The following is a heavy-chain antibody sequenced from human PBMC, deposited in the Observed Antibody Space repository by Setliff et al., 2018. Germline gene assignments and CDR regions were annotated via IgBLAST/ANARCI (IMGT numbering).Heavy chain of an antibody. D-gene: IGHD3-3*01. CDR2: IYHTEST. CDR1: SGSISYNNW. Sequence: KTSETLSLTCAVSSGSISYNNWWTWVRQPPGKGLEWIGEIYHTESTNYNPSLKSRVTISLDKSKNQFSLNLSSVTAADTAVYYCARMSGFLYMDVWGKGTTVTVSS. CDR3: ARMSGFLYMDV. V-gene: IGHV4-4*02. J-gene: IGHJ6*03.